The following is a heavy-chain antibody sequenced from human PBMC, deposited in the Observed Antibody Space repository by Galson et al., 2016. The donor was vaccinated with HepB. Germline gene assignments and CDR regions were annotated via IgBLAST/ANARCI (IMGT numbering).Heavy chain of an antibody. Sequence: LSLTCSVSGGSMSGYYWSWIRQPPGKGLEWIGEIYHSGSTKYNPSLKSRVTISVDKSKDQFSLKLSSVTAADTAVYYCARDPRGTTARLRGDHTGGFDPWGQGTLVTVSS. V-gene: IGHV4-4*02. J-gene: IGHJ5*02. D-gene: IGHD6-6*01. CDR1: GGSMSGYY. CDR2: IYHSGST. CDR3: ARDPRGTTARLRGDHTGGFDP.